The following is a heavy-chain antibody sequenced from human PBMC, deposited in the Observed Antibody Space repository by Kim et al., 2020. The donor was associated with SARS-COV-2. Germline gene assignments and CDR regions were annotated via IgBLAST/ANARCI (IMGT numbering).Heavy chain of an antibody. CDR3: ARGPYSDYFDY. CDR2: T. J-gene: IGHJ4*02. V-gene: IGHV4-30-2*01. D-gene: IGHD4-4*01. Sequence: TYTNPSLKSRVTISMDRSKNQFSLTLTSVTAADTAVYYCARGPYSDYFDYWGQGTLVTVSS.